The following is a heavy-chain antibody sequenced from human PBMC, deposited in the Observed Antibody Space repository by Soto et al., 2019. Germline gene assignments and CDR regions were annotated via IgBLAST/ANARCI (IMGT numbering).Heavy chain of an antibody. CDR1: GFTFSSYA. J-gene: IGHJ6*02. CDR3: ARSFYGDYDYYGMDV. V-gene: IGHV3-33*01. Sequence: QVQLVESGGGVVQPGRSLRLSCAASGFTFSSYALHWVRQAPGKGLEWVALIWYDGSNKYYADSVKGRFTISRDNSKNTLYLQMNSLRAEDTAVYYCARSFYGDYDYYGMDVWGQGTTVIVSS. D-gene: IGHD4-17*01. CDR2: IWYDGSNK.